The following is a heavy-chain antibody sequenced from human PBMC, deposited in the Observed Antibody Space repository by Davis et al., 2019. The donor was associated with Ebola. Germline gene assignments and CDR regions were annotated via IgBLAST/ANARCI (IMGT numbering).Heavy chain of an antibody. CDR3: AKEWEPGP. CDR2: ISYDGRNT. Sequence: GESLKISCAASGLTFNSYGMHWVRQAPGKGLEWVALISYDGRNTYYADSVKGRFTISRDNSKNMLYLQMNSLRPEDTAVYYCAKEWEPGPWGQGTLVTVSS. V-gene: IGHV3-30*18. J-gene: IGHJ5*02. D-gene: IGHD1-26*01. CDR1: GLTFNSYG.